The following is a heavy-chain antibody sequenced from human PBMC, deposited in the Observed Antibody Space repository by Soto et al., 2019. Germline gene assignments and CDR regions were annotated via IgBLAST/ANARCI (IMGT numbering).Heavy chain of an antibody. Sequence: VSVKVSCKASGYTFTSYYMHWVRQAPGQGLEWMGIINPSGGSTSYAQKFQGRVTMTRDTSTSTVYMELSSLRSEDTAVYYCARALGYCSSTSCYWEKNYGMDVWGQGTTVTVSS. CDR1: GYTFTSYY. CDR2: INPSGGST. V-gene: IGHV1-46*01. J-gene: IGHJ6*02. D-gene: IGHD2-2*01. CDR3: ARALGYCSSTSCYWEKNYGMDV.